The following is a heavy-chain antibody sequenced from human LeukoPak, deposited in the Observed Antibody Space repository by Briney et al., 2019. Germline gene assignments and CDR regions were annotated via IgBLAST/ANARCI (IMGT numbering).Heavy chain of an antibody. Sequence: PGGSLRLSCAASGFTFSSYEMNWVRQAPGKGLEWVSYISSSGSTIYYADSVKGRFTISRDNAKNSLYLQMNSLRAEDTAVYYCARDRISRDYYYMDVWGKGTTVTVSS. D-gene: IGHD2-15*01. CDR1: GFTFSSYE. J-gene: IGHJ6*03. CDR2: ISSSGSTI. CDR3: ARDRISRDYYYMDV. V-gene: IGHV3-48*03.